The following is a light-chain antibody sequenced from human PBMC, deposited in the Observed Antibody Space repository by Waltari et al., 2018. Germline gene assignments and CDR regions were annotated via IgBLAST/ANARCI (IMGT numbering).Light chain of an antibody. CDR2: FGS. CDR1: SLLHTNGYYY. V-gene: IGKV2-28*01. Sequence: SLLHTNGYYYLYWYLQRPGQSPQLLIYFGSNRASGVADRFSGSASGTDFTLQVSRVEAEDVGVYFCMQGLQIPFTFGQGTRLQI. CDR3: MQGLQIPFT. J-gene: IGKJ2*01.